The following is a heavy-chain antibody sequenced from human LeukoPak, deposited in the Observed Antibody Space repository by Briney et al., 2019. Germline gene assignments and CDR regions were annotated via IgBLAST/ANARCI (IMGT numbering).Heavy chain of an antibody. J-gene: IGHJ4*02. CDR2: VYYTGST. V-gene: IGHV4-59*01. CDR1: GGSISPYY. CDR3: ARHGGSYTFDL. D-gene: IGHD1-26*01. Sequence: ETLSLTCTVSGGSISPYYWSWIRQPPGKGLEWIGYVYYTGSTYYNPSLKSRVTILIDTSKNQFSLRLSSVTAADTAVYYCARHGGSYTFDLWGQGVLVTVSS.